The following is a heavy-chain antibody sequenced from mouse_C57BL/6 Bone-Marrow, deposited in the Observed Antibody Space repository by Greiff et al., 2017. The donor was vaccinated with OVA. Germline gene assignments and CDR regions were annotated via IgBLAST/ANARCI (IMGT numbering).Heavy chain of an antibody. CDR2: IYPGSGST. D-gene: IGHD2-3*01. Sequence: QVQLQQPGAELVKPGASVKMSCKASGYTFTSYWITWVKQRPGQGLEWIGDIYPGSGSTNYNEKFKSKATLTVDTSSSTAYMQLSSLTSEDSAVYYCASHDGSYYYAMDYWGQGTSVTVSS. CDR1: GYTFTSYW. CDR3: ASHDGSYYYAMDY. V-gene: IGHV1-55*01. J-gene: IGHJ4*01.